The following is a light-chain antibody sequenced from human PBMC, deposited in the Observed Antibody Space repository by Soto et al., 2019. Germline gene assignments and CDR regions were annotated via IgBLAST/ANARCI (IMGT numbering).Light chain of an antibody. V-gene: IGKV3-20*01. CDR3: QQTFHSPRT. CDR2: DAS. CDR1: QSVISDF. Sequence: PGETASLSCLASQSVISDFLAWYQQKSGQPPRLLIYDASRRATGIAARFSGGGSGTAFTLTISRVEPEDSAVYFCQQTFHSPRTFGQGTRLEIK. J-gene: IGKJ2*01.